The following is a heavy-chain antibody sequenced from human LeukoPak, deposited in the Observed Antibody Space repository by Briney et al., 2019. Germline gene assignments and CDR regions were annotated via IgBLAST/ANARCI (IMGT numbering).Heavy chain of an antibody. Sequence: SETLSLTCAVSGGSISSSNWWSWVRQPPGKGLEWIGEIYHSGSTNYNPSLKSRVTISVDKSKNQFPLKLSSVTAADTAVYYCARDTTPVGDAFDIWGQGTMVTVSS. CDR2: IYHSGST. D-gene: IGHD1-26*01. J-gene: IGHJ3*02. CDR1: GGSISSSNW. V-gene: IGHV4-4*02. CDR3: ARDTTPVGDAFDI.